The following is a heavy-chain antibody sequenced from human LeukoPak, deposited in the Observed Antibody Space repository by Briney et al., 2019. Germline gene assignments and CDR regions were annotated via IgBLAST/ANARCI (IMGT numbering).Heavy chain of an antibody. V-gene: IGHV3-53*01. Sequence: PGGSLRLSCAASEFSVSSNYMSWVRQAPGKGLEWLSVIYTGGTIYYAGSVKGRFTISRDNSKNSLFLQMNSLRDEDTAVYYCARVLRGLYNLGDWGQGTLVTVSS. CDR2: IYTGGTI. D-gene: IGHD3-10*01. CDR1: EFSVSSNY. J-gene: IGHJ4*02. CDR3: ARVLRGLYNLGD.